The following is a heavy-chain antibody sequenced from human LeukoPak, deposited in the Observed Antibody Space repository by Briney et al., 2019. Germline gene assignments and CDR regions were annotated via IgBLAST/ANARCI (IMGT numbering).Heavy chain of an antibody. V-gene: IGHV3-21*01. J-gene: IGHJ4*02. CDR2: ISSSSSYI. CDR1: GFTFSSYS. CDR3: ARAGVTAATRLDY. D-gene: IGHD2-15*01. Sequence: GGSLRLSCAASGFTFSSYSMNWVRQAPGKGLEWVSSISSSSSYIYYADSVKGRFTISRDNAKNSLYLQMNSPRAEDTAVYYCARAGVTAATRLDYWGQGTLVTVSS.